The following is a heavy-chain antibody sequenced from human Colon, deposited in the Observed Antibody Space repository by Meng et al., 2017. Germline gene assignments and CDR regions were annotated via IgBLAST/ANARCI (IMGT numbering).Heavy chain of an antibody. CDR3: ATSTATTYFDY. J-gene: IGHJ4*02. V-gene: IGHV4-39*01. CDR1: GGSISRSNYY. CDR2: IHYSGSI. Sequence: QLQLQESGPGLVKPSETLSLTCSVSGGSISRSNYYWGWIRQPPGKVLEWIASIHYSGSIHHNPSLKSRVTMSVDTSKNQFSLKLTSVTAADTAVYSCATSTATTYFDYWGQGTLVTVSS. D-gene: IGHD4-17*01.